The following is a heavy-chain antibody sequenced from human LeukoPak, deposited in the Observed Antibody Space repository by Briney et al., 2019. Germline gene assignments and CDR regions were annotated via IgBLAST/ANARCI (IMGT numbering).Heavy chain of an antibody. CDR1: GGTFSSYA. Sequence: GSSVKVSCKASGGTFSSYAISWVRQAPGQGLEWMGRIIPILGIANYAQKFQGRVTITADKSTSTAYMELSSLRSEDTAVYYCARVPGGAFLAYFDYWGQGTLVTVSS. CDR3: ARVPGGAFLAYFDY. V-gene: IGHV1-69*04. J-gene: IGHJ4*02. D-gene: IGHD2-21*01. CDR2: IIPILGIA.